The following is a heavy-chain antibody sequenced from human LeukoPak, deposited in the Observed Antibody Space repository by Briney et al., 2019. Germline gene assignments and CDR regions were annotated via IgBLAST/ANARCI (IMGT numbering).Heavy chain of an antibody. V-gene: IGHV4-4*07. D-gene: IGHD3-3*01. CDR2: IYTIGST. CDR1: GGSISSYY. J-gene: IGHJ3*02. CDR3: ARSLELRFLEWLLFNDAFDI. Sequence: SETLSLTSTVSGGSISSYYMSWIRQPAGKGLGWIGCIYTIGSTNYNPTLKSRVTMSVDTSKNQFSLKLSSVTAADTAVYYCARSLELRFLEWLLFNDAFDIWGQGTMVTVSS.